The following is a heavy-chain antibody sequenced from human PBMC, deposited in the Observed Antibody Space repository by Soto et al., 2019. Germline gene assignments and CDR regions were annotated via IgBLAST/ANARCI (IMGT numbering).Heavy chain of an antibody. CDR3: AKIERGGIAAAGTFDY. CDR2: ISGSGGST. V-gene: IGHV3-23*01. J-gene: IGHJ4*02. Sequence: VRQAPGEGLEWVSAISGSGGSTYYADSVKGRFTISRDNSKNTLYLQMNSLRAEDTAVYYCAKIERGGIAAAGTFDYWGQGTLVTVSS. D-gene: IGHD6-13*01.